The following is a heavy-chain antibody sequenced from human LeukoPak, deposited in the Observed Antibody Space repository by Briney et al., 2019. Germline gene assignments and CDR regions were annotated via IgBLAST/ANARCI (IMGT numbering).Heavy chain of an antibody. CDR2: IKHGGFT. CDR1: GGSFSGFY. Sequence: SETLSLTCAVHGGSFSGFYWTWMRQPPGKGLEWIGEIKHGGFTSYHPSLKSRVTMSEDTSNNQFSLKLTSMTAADTAVFYCARGLGEGYPDYWGPGTPVTVSS. CDR3: ARGLGEGYPDY. V-gene: IGHV4-34*01. J-gene: IGHJ4*02. D-gene: IGHD5-24*01.